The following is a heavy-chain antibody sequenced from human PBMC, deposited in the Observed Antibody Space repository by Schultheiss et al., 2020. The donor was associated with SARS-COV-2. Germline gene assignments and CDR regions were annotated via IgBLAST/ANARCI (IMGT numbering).Heavy chain of an antibody. J-gene: IGHJ6*02. V-gene: IGHV3-74*01. CDR1: GFTFSSYW. CDR2: INSDGSST. CDR3: ARDGWATVTTFYSSFNYYYYYGMDV. Sequence: GGSLRLSCAASGFTFSSYWMHWVRQAPGKGLVWVSRINSDGSSTSYADSVKGRFTISRDNAKNSLYLQMNSLRAEDTAVYYCARDGWATVTTFYSSFNYYYYYGMDVWGQGTTVTVSS. D-gene: IGHD4-17*01.